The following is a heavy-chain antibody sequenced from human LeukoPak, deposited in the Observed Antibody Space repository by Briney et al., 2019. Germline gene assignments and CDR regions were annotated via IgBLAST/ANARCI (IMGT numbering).Heavy chain of an antibody. J-gene: IGHJ4*02. V-gene: IGHV4-34*01. CDR1: GGSISSYY. CDR3: ARARRGSSWYFDY. D-gene: IGHD6-13*01. Sequence: PSETLSLTCTVSGGSISSYYWSWIRQPPGKGLEWIGEINHSGSTNYNPPLKSRVTISVDTSKNQFSLKLSSVTAADTAVYYCARARRGSSWYFDYWGQGTLVTVSS. CDR2: INHSGST.